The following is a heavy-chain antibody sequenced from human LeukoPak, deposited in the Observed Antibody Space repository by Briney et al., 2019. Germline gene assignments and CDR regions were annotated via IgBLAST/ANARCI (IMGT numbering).Heavy chain of an antibody. CDR1: GYSISSGYY. D-gene: IGHD3-3*01. CDR3: ARELRFLEWLLSYYYMDV. CDR2: IYHSGST. J-gene: IGHJ6*03. V-gene: IGHV4-38-2*02. Sequence: SETLSLTCTVSGYSISSGYYWGWIRQPPGKGLEWIGSIYHSGSTYYNPSLKSRVTISVDMSKNQFSLKLSSVTAADTAVYYCARELRFLEWLLSYYYMDVWGKGTTVTVSS.